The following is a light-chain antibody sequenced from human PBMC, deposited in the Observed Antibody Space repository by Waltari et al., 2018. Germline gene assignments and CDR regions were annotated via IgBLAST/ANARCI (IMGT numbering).Light chain of an antibody. CDR1: NNHVGASKF. J-gene: IGLJ2*01. CDR2: DVT. CDR3: CSFTATHTLL. Sequence: QSALTQPASVSGSPGPSLTISGPGTNNHVGASKFVSWYQQHPGRAPHPTIYDVTERPSGISYRFSGSKSANTASLTISGLLPEDEAIYYCCSFTATHTLLFGGGTTVTVL. V-gene: IGLV2-14*03.